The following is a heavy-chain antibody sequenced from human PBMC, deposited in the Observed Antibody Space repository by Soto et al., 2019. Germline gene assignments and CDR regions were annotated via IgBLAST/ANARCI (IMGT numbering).Heavy chain of an antibody. J-gene: IGHJ3*01. CDR3: TRVSLAHDAVDG. V-gene: IGHV1-2*02. CDR2: INPNSGGT. CDR1: AYSFTVEY. Sequence: VTVSCWGFAYSFTVEYMHWVRPAPGQGLEWRGWINPNSGGTKYAQKFQGRVTMTRETSSSTAHMELTRLMSDDTAIYYCTRVSLAHDAVDGWGQGTMVTVSS.